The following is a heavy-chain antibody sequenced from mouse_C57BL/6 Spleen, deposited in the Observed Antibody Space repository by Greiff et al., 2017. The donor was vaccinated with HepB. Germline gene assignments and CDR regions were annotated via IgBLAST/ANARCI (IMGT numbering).Heavy chain of an antibody. J-gene: IGHJ3*01. Sequence: QVQLQQSGAELVRPGTSVKVSCKASGYAFTNYLIEWVKQRPGQGLEWIGVINPGSGGTNYNEKFKGKATLTADKSSSTAYMQLSSLTSEDSAVYFCARSGYGRGFAYWGQGTLVTVSA. V-gene: IGHV1-54*01. CDR1: GYAFTNYL. CDR3: ARSGYGRGFAY. D-gene: IGHD2-10*02. CDR2: INPGSGGT.